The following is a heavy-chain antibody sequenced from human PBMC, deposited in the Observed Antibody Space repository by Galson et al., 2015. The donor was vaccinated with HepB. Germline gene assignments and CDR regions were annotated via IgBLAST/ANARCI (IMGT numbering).Heavy chain of an antibody. J-gene: IGHJ4*02. CDR1: GGSISSGSYY. V-gene: IGHV4-61*02. Sequence: TLSLTCTVSGGSISSGSYYWSWIRQPAGKGLEWIGRIYTSGSTNYNPSLKSRVTISVDTSKNQFSLKLSSVTAADTAVYYCARGPKIDYWGQGTLVTVSS. CDR3: ARGPKIDY. CDR2: IYTSGST.